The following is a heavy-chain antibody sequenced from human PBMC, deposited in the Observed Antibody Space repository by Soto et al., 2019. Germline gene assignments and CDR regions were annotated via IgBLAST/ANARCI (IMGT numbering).Heavy chain of an antibody. J-gene: IGHJ1*01. D-gene: IGHD6-6*01. CDR2: ISRNGTT. CDR1: GFTVSLNY. V-gene: IGHV3-66*01. CDR3: ARGRIAARL. Sequence: ESGGGLVHPGGSLRLSCAASGFTVSLNYMNWVRQAPGTGLEWVSVISRNGTTYYADSVKGRFTISRDNSTDSVFLQMNSLRVEDTGIYYCARGRIAARLWGQGALVTVSS.